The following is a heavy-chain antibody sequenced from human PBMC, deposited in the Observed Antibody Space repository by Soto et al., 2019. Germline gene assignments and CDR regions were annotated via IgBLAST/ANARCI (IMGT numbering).Heavy chain of an antibody. Sequence: QVQLQESGPGLVKPLETLSLTCTVSGGSITSYRWSWIRQSAGKGLEWIGRINTSGNTHYNPSLKSRGTVSIDTSRNQFSLTVNSVTAADSPVYYCARESGDNWDYEAYWGQGTPVTVSS. V-gene: IGHV4-4*07. D-gene: IGHD1-7*01. CDR3: ARESGDNWDYEAY. CDR1: GGSITSYR. J-gene: IGHJ4*02. CDR2: INTSGNT.